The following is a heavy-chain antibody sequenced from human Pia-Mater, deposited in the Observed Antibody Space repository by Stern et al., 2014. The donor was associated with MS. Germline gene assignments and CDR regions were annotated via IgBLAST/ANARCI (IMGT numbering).Heavy chain of an antibody. D-gene: IGHD4-11*01. CDR2: IGPTSGVT. CDR3: ARQYSSYPDY. J-gene: IGHJ4*02. Sequence: QVQLVQSGAEVKKPGASVKVSCKASGYTFTGHYVHWVRQAPGQGLEWMGRIGPTSGVTNFAQKFQGRVTLTLDKSISPNYMELSSLTSDDTAVYYCARQYSSYPDYWGQGTLVTVSS. V-gene: IGHV1-2*02. CDR1: GYTFTGHY.